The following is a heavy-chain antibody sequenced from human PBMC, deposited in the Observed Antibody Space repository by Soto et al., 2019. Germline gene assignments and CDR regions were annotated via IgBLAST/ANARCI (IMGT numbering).Heavy chain of an antibody. CDR3: ARDSGDSSGYYTRYFDY. Sequence: SETLSLTCTVSGGSISSGGYYWSWIRQHPGKGLEWIGYIYYGGSTYYNPSLKSRVTISVDTSKNQFSLKLSSVTAADTAVYYCARDSGDSSGYYTRYFDYWGQGTLVTVSS. V-gene: IGHV4-31*03. D-gene: IGHD3-22*01. J-gene: IGHJ4*02. CDR1: GGSISSGGYY. CDR2: IYYGGST.